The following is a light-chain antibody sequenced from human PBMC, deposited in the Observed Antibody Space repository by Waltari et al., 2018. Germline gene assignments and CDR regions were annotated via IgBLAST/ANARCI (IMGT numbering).Light chain of an antibody. CDR1: NSDVGSSNL. Sequence: QSVLTQPASMSGSPGQSITISCTGTNSDVGSSNLVSWYQQHPGKAPRLIIYDVIKRPSGVSDRFSGSKSGNTASLTVSGLQPEDEAEYFCCSYAGSSTFHVLFGGGTKLTVL. J-gene: IGLJ2*01. V-gene: IGLV2-23*02. CDR3: CSYAGSSTFHVL. CDR2: DVI.